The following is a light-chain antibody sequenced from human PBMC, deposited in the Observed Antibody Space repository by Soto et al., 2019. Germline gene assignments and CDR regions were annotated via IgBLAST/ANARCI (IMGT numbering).Light chain of an antibody. CDR3: QQYNIWPPLT. Sequence: EVVMTQSPATLSVSPGERATLSCRASQSVSSSLAWYQQKPGQAPRLLLYGASTRATGIPARFSGSGSGTEFTLTISSLQSEDFAVYYCQQYNIWPPLTFGGGTKVEIK. V-gene: IGKV3-15*01. CDR1: QSVSSS. CDR2: GAS. J-gene: IGKJ4*01.